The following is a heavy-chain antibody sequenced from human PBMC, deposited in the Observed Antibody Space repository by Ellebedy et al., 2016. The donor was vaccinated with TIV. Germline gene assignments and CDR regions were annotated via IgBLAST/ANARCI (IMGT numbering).Heavy chain of an antibody. Sequence: GESLKISCAASGFTVSSNYMSWVRQAPGKGLEWVSVIYSGGSTYYADSVKGRFTISRDKSKNTMYLQMNSLRAGDTAVYYCAGHGDRAMTHWGQGTLVTVSS. J-gene: IGHJ4*02. CDR3: AGHGDRAMTH. CDR1: GFTVSSNY. V-gene: IGHV3-53*01. D-gene: IGHD5-18*01. CDR2: IYSGGST.